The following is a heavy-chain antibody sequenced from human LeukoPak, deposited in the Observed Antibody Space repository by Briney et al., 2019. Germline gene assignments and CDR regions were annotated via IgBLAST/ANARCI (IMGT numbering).Heavy chain of an antibody. V-gene: IGHV1-69*05. CDR3: ARFSIRGSGYYEYYFDY. CDR1: GGTVSSYA. J-gene: IGHJ4*02. CDR2: IIPIFGTA. D-gene: IGHD3-22*01. Sequence: SVKLSCKSSGGTVSSYAISWVRPAPGQALEWVGGIIPIFGTANYAQKFQGRVTITTDESTSTAYMELSSLRSEDTAVYYCARFSIRGSGYYEYYFDYWGQGTLVTVSS.